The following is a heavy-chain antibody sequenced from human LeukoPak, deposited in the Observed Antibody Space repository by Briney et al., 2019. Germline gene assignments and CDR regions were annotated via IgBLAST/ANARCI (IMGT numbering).Heavy chain of an antibody. V-gene: IGHV4-59*12. CDR2: IYYSGST. J-gene: IGHJ5*02. Sequence: SETLSLTCTVSGGSISSYYWSWIRQPAGKGLEWIGYIYYSGSTNYNPSLKSRVTISVDTSKNQFSLKLNSVTAADTAVYYCAREDRDVVVVAATHNWFDPWGQGTLVTVSS. D-gene: IGHD2-15*01. CDR1: GGSISSYY. CDR3: AREDRDVVVVAATHNWFDP.